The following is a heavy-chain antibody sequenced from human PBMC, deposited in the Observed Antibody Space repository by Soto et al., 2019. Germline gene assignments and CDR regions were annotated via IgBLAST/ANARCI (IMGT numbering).Heavy chain of an antibody. CDR3: VRVMQLCRLDS. V-gene: IGHV3-74*03. CDR1: GLTFRSYW. CDR2: INTDGSVA. D-gene: IGHD3-16*01. J-gene: IGHJ4*02. Sequence: DVQLVESGGGLVQPGESLRLSCAASGLTFRSYWMHWVRQAPGKGLVWVSRINTDGSVAMYVDSVKGRFTISRDNAKNTLYLHMSSLRAADTAVYSCVRVMQLCRLDSLGQGTLVTVSS.